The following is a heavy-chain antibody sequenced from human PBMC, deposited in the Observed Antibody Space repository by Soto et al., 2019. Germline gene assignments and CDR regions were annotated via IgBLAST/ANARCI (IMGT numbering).Heavy chain of an antibody. CDR1: GGSFSGYY. CDR3: ARTQERVVPAADYYYYYYMDV. V-gene: IGHV4-34*01. CDR2: INHSGST. Sequence: SETLSLTCAVYGGSFSGYYWSWIRQPPGKGLEWIGEINHSGSTNYNPSLKSRVTISVDTSKNQFSLKLSSVTAADTAVYYCARTQERVVPAADYYYYYYMDVWGKGTTVTVSS. J-gene: IGHJ6*03. D-gene: IGHD2-2*01.